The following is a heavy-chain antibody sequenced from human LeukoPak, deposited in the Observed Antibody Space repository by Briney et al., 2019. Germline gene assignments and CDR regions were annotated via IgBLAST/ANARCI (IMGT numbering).Heavy chain of an antibody. J-gene: IGHJ4*02. CDR2: SSGNGGST. Sequence: GGSLRLSCGASGFTFSNYAMSWVRQAPGKGLEWVSTSSGNGGSTYYGDSVKGRFTISRDNVKNTLHLQMSSLRAEDTAIYYCARDSNWKNGGSDYWGQGTLVTV. D-gene: IGHD1/OR15-1a*01. V-gene: IGHV3-23*01. CDR3: ARDSNWKNGGSDY. CDR1: GFTFSNYA.